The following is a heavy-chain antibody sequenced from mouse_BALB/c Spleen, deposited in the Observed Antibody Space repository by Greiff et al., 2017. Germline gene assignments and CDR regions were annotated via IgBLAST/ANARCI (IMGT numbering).Heavy chain of an antibody. CDR3: AREGDGNYIFAMDY. D-gene: IGHD2-1*01. Sequence: VQLQQSGAELAKPGASVKMSCKASGYTFTSYWMHWVNQRPGQGLEWIGYINPSTGYTEYNQKFKDKATLTADKSSSTAYMQLSSLTSEDSAVYYCAREGDGNYIFAMDYWGQGTSVTVSS. V-gene: IGHV1-7*01. J-gene: IGHJ4*01. CDR2: INPSTGYT. CDR1: GYTFTSYW.